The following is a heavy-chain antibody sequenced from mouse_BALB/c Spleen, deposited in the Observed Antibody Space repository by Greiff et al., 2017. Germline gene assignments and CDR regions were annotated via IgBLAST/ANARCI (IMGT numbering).Heavy chain of an antibody. CDR1: GYSITSGYS. CDR2: IHYSGST. D-gene: IGHD4-1*01. V-gene: IGHV3-1*02. J-gene: IGHJ3*01. Sequence: EVQLVESGPDLVKPSQSLSLTCTVSGYSITSGYSWYWIRKPPGNQLEWMGYIHYSGSTNYNPSLKSRITITRDRSKNQFFLQLNSVTTEDAATYYCARAGAWFAYWGQGTLVTVSA. CDR3: ARAGAWFAY.